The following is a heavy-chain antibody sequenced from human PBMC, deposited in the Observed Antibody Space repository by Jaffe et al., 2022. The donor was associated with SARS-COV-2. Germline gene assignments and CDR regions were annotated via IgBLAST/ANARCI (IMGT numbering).Heavy chain of an antibody. V-gene: IGHV1-46*01. CDR2: INPSGGST. CDR3: ARALRCSSTSCYTRPYYYYYGMDV. J-gene: IGHJ6*02. CDR1: GYTFTSYY. Sequence: QVQLVQSGAEVKKPGASVKVSCKASGYTFTSYYMHWVRQAPGQGLEWMGIINPSGGSTSYAQKFQGRVTMTRDTSTSTVYMELSSLRSEDTAVYYCARALRCSSTSCYTRPYYYYYGMDVWGQGTTVTVSS. D-gene: IGHD2-2*02.